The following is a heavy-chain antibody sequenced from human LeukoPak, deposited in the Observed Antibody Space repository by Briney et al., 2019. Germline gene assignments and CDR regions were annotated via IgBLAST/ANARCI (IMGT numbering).Heavy chain of an antibody. Sequence: PGGSLRLSCATSGFTFDDYAMYWVRQDPGKGLEWVSGISWNSGSIVYADSVKGRFTISGDNAKNSLYLQMNSLRVEDTALYYCARGNLDLRAFDIWGQGTMVTVSS. D-gene: IGHD3-3*01. CDR2: ISWNSGSI. CDR3: ARGNLDLRAFDI. V-gene: IGHV3-9*01. CDR1: GFTFDDYA. J-gene: IGHJ3*02.